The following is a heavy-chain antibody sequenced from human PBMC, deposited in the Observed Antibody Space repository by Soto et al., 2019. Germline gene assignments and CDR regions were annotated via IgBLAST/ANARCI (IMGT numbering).Heavy chain of an antibody. D-gene: IGHD2-2*01. Sequence: SETLSLTCAVYGGSFSGYYWSWIRQPPGKGLEWIGEINHSGSTNYNPSLKSRVTISVDTSKNQFSLKLSSVTAADTAVYYCARGRFRGIVVVPAADPPHNWFDPWGQGTLVTVSS. CDR3: ARGRFRGIVVVPAADPPHNWFDP. V-gene: IGHV4-34*01. J-gene: IGHJ5*02. CDR2: INHSGST. CDR1: GGSFSGYY.